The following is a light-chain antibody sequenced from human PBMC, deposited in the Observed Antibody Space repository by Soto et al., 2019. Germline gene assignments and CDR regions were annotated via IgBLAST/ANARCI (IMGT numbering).Light chain of an antibody. CDR2: DVS. J-gene: IGLJ1*01. CDR3: SSYTNSGTLYV. Sequence: QSALTQPASVSGSPGQSITISCTRTSSEVGGYNYVSWYQQHPGKAPKLMIYDVSNRPSGVCNRCSGSKSGNTASLTISGLQAEDEADYYCSSYTNSGTLYVFGTGTKLTVL. V-gene: IGLV2-14*01. CDR1: SSEVGGYNY.